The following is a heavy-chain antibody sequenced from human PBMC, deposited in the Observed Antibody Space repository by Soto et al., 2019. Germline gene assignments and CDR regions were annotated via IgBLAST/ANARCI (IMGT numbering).Heavy chain of an antibody. D-gene: IGHD2-2*01. CDR2: IIPIFGTA. V-gene: IGHV1-69*13. Sequence: ASVKVSCKASGGTFSSYAISWVRQAPGQGLEWMGGIIPIFGTANYAQKFQGRVTITADESTSTAYMELSSLRSEDTAVYYCARDMSPQIVVVPATHYGMDVWGQGTTVTVSS. CDR3: ARDMSPQIVVVPATHYGMDV. CDR1: GGTFSSYA. J-gene: IGHJ6*02.